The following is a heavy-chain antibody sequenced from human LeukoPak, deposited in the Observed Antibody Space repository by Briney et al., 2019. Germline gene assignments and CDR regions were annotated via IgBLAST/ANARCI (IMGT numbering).Heavy chain of an antibody. Sequence: AASVTVSCKASGYTFTSYGISWVRQAPGQGLEWMGWISAYNGNTNYAQKLQGRVTMTTDTSTSTAYMELRSLRSDDTAVYYCARFYDSSGYWEFDYWGQGTLVTVSS. CDR2: ISAYNGNT. D-gene: IGHD3-22*01. J-gene: IGHJ4*02. V-gene: IGHV1-18*01. CDR3: ARFYDSSGYWEFDY. CDR1: GYTFTSYG.